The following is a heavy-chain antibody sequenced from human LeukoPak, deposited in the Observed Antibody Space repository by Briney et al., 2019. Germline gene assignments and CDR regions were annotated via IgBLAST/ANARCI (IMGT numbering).Heavy chain of an antibody. CDR1: GYTFNSYY. J-gene: IGHJ6*04. CDR3: ARDQEAGTPGV. Sequence: ASVKVSCKASGYTFNSYYMHWVRQAPGQGLEWMGIINPSGGSTSYAQKFQGRVTMTRDTSTSTVYMELSSLRSEDTAVYYCARDQEAGTPGVWGKGTTVTVSS. D-gene: IGHD1-1*01. CDR2: INPSGGST. V-gene: IGHV1-46*02.